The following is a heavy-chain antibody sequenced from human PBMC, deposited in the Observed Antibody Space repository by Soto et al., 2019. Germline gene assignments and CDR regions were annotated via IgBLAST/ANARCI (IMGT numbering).Heavy chain of an antibody. J-gene: IGHJ6*02. CDR1: GFTFTSSA. D-gene: IGHD3-10*01. CDR3: AALKRGRYGMDV. CDR2: IVVGSGNT. Sequence: SVKVSCKASGFTFTSSAVQWVRQARGQRPEWIGWIVVGSGNTNYAQKFQERVTITRDMSTSTAYLELSSLRSEHTAVYYCAALKRGRYGMDVWGRRTTVAVSS. V-gene: IGHV1-58*01.